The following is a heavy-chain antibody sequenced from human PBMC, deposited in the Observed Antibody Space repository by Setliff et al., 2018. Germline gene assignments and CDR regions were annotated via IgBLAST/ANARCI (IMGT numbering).Heavy chain of an antibody. V-gene: IGHV1-2*04. J-gene: IGHJ4*02. CDR2: INPNSGGT. Sequence: ASVKVSCKASGYTFTGYYMHWVRQAPGQGLEWMGWINPNSGGTNYARKFQGWVTMTRDTSISTAYMELSRLRSDDTAVYYCARANSGWYLRGYFDYWGQGTLVTVSS. D-gene: IGHD6-19*01. CDR1: GYTFTGYY. CDR3: ARANSGWYLRGYFDY.